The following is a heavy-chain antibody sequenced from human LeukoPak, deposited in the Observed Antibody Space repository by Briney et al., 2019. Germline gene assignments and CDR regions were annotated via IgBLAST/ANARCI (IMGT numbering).Heavy chain of an antibody. CDR2: INHSGST. D-gene: IGHD3-22*01. CDR3: AREGNYYDSSGYYYGFDY. CDR1: GGSFSGYY. Sequence: PSETLSLTCAVYGGSFSGYYWSWIRQPPGKGLEWIGEINHSGSTNYNPSLKSRVTISVDTSKNQFSLKLSSVTPADTAVYYCAREGNYYDSSGYYYGFDYWGQGTLVTVSS. V-gene: IGHV4-34*01. J-gene: IGHJ4*02.